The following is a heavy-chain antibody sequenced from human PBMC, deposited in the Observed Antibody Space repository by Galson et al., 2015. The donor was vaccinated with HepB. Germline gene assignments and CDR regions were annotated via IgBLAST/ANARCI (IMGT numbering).Heavy chain of an antibody. D-gene: IGHD4-11*01. V-gene: IGHV3-66*02. J-gene: IGHJ6*02. CDR3: ARDEYSLIPWNYYGMDV. Sequence: SLRLSCAASGFTVSSYYMNWVRQAPGKGLEWVSIIYSGGVTYYADSVKGRFTISRDHSKNTLYLQMNSLRTEDTAVYYCARDEYSLIPWNYYGMDVWGQGTLVTVSS. CDR1: GFTVSSYY. CDR2: IYSGGVT.